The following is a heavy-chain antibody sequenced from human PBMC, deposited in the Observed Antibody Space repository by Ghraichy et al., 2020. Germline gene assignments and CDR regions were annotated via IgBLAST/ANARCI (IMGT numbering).Heavy chain of an antibody. V-gene: IGHV3-33*01. Sequence: GGSLRLSCAASGFTFSSYGMHWVRQAPGKGLEWVAVIWYDGSNKYYADSVKGRFTISRDNSKNTLYLQMNSLRAEDTAVYHCARDRGFLEWSYWGQGTLVTVSS. D-gene: IGHD3-3*01. CDR3: ARDRGFLEWSY. CDR2: IWYDGSNK. CDR1: GFTFSSYG. J-gene: IGHJ4*02.